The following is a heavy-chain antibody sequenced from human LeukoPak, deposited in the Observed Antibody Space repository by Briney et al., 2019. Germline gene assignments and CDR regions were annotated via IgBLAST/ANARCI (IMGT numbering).Heavy chain of an antibody. V-gene: IGHV4-39*01. J-gene: IGHJ4*02. D-gene: IGHD2-2*01. CDR2: YYYSGST. CDR3: ARQDVYCRSTSCYGRRYNYGLFFDC. CDR1: GGSISSSSYY. Sequence: SETLSLTCTVSGGSISSSSYYWGWLRQPPGEGLEWIGSYYYSGSTYYNPSRKSRVTISVDTYKNHFFLKLSSVTDADTAVYYCARQDVYCRSTSCYGRRYNYGLFFDCWGQGTLVTV.